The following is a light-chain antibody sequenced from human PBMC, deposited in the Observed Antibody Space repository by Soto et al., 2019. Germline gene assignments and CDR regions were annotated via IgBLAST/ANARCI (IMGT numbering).Light chain of an antibody. Sequence: EIVLTQSPGTLSLSPGERATLSCRASQSVSSKYLAWYQQKPGQAPRGLIYGTSIRASGVPERFSGGGSGTDFTLTITRLEPEDFAVYYCQQYGSSLFTFGPGTKVDFK. CDR1: QSVSSKY. CDR2: GTS. V-gene: IGKV3-20*01. CDR3: QQYGSSLFT. J-gene: IGKJ3*01.